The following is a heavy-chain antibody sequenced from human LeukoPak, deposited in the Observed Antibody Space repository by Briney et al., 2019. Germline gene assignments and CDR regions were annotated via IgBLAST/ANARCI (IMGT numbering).Heavy chain of an antibody. J-gene: IGHJ1*01. Sequence: GGSLRLSCAASGFTFTDYYMSWIRQAPGKGLEWLSYITSTSSYTNYADSVKGRFTISRDNAKKLVFLQMNSLRVEDTAVYYCARDLFFSDAGYSSGWRAEYFHHWGQGTLVTVSS. CDR2: ITSTSSYT. V-gene: IGHV3-11*06. CDR3: ARDLFFSDAGYSSGWRAEYFHH. CDR1: GFTFTDYY. D-gene: IGHD6-19*01.